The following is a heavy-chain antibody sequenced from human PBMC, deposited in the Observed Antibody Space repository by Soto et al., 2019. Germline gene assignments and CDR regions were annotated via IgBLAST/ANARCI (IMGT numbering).Heavy chain of an antibody. CDR2: INAGNGNT. CDR3: ARGLKTTIFGVVPKLRWSAEYFQH. Sequence: ASLKVSCKASGYTFTIYAMHWVRQAPGQRLEWMGWINAGNGNTKYSQKFQGRVTITRDTSASTAYMELSSLRSEDTAVYYCARGLKTTIFGVVPKLRWSAEYFQHWGQGTLVTVSS. J-gene: IGHJ1*01. V-gene: IGHV1-3*01. D-gene: IGHD3-3*01. CDR1: GYTFTIYA.